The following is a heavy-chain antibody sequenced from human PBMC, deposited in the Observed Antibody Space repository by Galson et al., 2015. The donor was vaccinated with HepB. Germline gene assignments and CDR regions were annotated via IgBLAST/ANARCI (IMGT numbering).Heavy chain of an antibody. V-gene: IGHV1-8*01. CDR1: GYTFTSYD. Sequence: SVKVSCKASGYTFTSYDINWVRQATGQGLEWMGWMNPNSGNTGYAQKFQGRVTMTRNTSISTAYMELSSLRSEDTAVYYCARIWDPNFPRWLRQITYYYYGMDVWGQGTTVTVSS. CDR2: MNPNSGNT. CDR3: ARIWDPNFPRWLRQITYYYYGMDV. D-gene: IGHD5-12*01. J-gene: IGHJ6*02.